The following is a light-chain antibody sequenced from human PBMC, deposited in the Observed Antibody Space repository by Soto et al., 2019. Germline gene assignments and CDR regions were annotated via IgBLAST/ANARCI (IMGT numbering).Light chain of an antibody. Sequence: QSVLTQPPSVSGSPGQSVTISCTETSSDVGSYNRVSWYQQPPGTAPKVMIYEDSNRPLGVPDRFSGSRSGNTASLTISGLQAEDEADYYCSLYTTSSTPHVVFGGGTKVTVL. CDR2: EDS. J-gene: IGLJ2*01. CDR1: SSDVGSYNR. CDR3: SLYTTSSTPHVV. V-gene: IGLV2-18*01.